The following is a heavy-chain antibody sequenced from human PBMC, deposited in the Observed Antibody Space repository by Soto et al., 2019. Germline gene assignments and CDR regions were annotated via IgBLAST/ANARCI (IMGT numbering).Heavy chain of an antibody. D-gene: IGHD3-22*01. Sequence: SETLSLTCTVSGGSISSSSYYWGWIRQPPGKGLEWIGSIYYSGSTYYNPSLKSRVTISVDTSKNQFSLKLSSVTAADTAVYYCARRLYYDSSGFEGGGMDVWGQGTTGTVS. J-gene: IGHJ6*02. CDR2: IYYSGST. CDR3: ARRLYYDSSGFEGGGMDV. V-gene: IGHV4-39*01. CDR1: GGSISSSSYY.